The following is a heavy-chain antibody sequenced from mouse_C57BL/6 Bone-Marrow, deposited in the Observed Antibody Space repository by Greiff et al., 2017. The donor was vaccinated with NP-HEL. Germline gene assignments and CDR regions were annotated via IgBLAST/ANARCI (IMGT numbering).Heavy chain of an antibody. CDR2: IDPSDSYT. Sequence: VQLQQPGAELVMPGASVKLSCKASGYTFTSYWMHWVKQRPGQGLEWIGEIDPSDSYTNYNQKFKGKSTLTVDKSSSTAYMQLSSLTSEDSAVYYCARGGYYWFAYWGQGTLVTVSA. CDR1: GYTFTSYW. V-gene: IGHV1-69*01. J-gene: IGHJ3*01. D-gene: IGHD2-3*01. CDR3: ARGGYYWFAY.